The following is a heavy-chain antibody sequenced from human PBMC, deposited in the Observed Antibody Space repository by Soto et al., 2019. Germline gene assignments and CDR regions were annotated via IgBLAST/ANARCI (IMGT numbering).Heavy chain of an antibody. J-gene: IGHJ4*02. Sequence: SETLSLTCTVSGGSISSSSYYWGWIRQPPGKGLEWIGSIYYSGSTYYNPSLKSRVTISVDTSKNQFSLKLSSVTAADTAVYYCARLDLNDYVWGSPNYFDYWGQGTLVTVSS. CDR3: ARLDLNDYVWGSPNYFDY. V-gene: IGHV4-39*01. D-gene: IGHD3-16*01. CDR2: IYYSGST. CDR1: GGSISSSSYY.